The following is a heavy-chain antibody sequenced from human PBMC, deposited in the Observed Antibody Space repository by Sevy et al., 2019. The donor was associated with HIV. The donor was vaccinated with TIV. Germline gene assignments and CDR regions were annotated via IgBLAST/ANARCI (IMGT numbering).Heavy chain of an antibody. Sequence: ASVQVSCKPSGYNFSDYYLHWLRLAPGQGFEWMGWINPKTGATKYAQRFQGRVTLSRDTSITTAYMELSSLRSDDAALFYCARELVRDDYSYEAFDYWGQGTLVTVSS. CDR3: ARELVRDDYSYEAFDY. CDR1: GYNFSDYY. V-gene: IGHV1-2*02. D-gene: IGHD5-12*01. CDR2: INPKTGAT. J-gene: IGHJ4*02.